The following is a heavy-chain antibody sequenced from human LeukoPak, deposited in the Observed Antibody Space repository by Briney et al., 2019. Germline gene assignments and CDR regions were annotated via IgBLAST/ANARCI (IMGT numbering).Heavy chain of an antibody. V-gene: IGHV1-2*02. D-gene: IGHD1-26*01. CDR1: GYTFTGYY. CDR3: ARAPAKEQFDY. J-gene: IGHJ4*02. CDR2: INPKSGGT. Sequence: ASVKVSCKAPGYTFTGYYMHWVRQAPGQGPEWMGLINPKSGGTNYAQKFQGRVTMTRDTSISTAYMELSRLGSDDTAVYYCARAPAKEQFDYWGQGTLVTVSS.